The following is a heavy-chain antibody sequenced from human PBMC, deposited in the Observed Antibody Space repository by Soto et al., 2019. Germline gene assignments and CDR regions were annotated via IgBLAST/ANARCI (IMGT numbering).Heavy chain of an antibody. D-gene: IGHD3-10*01. CDR2: INHSGST. V-gene: IGHV4-34*01. CDR1: GGSFSGYY. J-gene: IGHJ5*02. CDR3: ARGGGLWFGEGPAWVDP. Sequence: SANLCLTCAGYGGSFSGYYWSWIRQPPGKGLEWIGEINHSGSTNYNPSLKSRVTISVDTSKNQFSLKLSSVTAADTAVYYCARGGGLWFGEGPAWVDPWGQGNLVT.